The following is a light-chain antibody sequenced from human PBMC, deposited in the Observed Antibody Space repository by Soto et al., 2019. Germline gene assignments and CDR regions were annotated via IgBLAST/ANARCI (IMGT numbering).Light chain of an antibody. CDR3: QQLSAYPST. J-gene: IGKJ4*01. CDR2: AAS. V-gene: IGKV1-39*01. CDR1: QSISSY. Sequence: DIQMTQSPSSLSASVGDRVTMTCQASQSISSYLNWYQQKPGKAPKVLIYAASTLQSGVPSRFSGSGSGTDFTLTISSLQAEDFATYYCQQLSAYPSTFGGGTKVDI.